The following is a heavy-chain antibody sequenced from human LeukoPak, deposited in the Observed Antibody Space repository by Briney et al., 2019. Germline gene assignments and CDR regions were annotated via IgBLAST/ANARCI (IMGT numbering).Heavy chain of an antibody. Sequence: PGGSLRLSCAASGFTFSSNTMNWVRQAPGKGLEWVSSISSSSSYIYYADSVKGRFTISRDNAKNSLYLQMNSLRAEDTAVYYCAREVRSSSWSPHFDYWGQGTLVTVSS. D-gene: IGHD6-13*01. CDR3: AREVRSSSWSPHFDY. CDR1: GFTFSSNT. J-gene: IGHJ4*02. CDR2: ISSSSSYI. V-gene: IGHV3-21*01.